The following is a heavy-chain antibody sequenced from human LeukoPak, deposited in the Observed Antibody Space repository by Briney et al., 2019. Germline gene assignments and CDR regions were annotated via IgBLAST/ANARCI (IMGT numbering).Heavy chain of an antibody. CDR1: GFTFSSYG. V-gene: IGHV3-30*18. J-gene: IGHJ4*02. CDR3: AKPSTMARGVVGYYFDS. Sequence: GGSLRLSCAASGFTFSSYGMHWVRQAPGKGLEWVAVISYDGSNENYADSVRGRFTISRDNSKNTLYLQMNSLRAEDTAVYYCAKPSTMARGVVGYYFDSWGQGTLVTVSS. D-gene: IGHD3-10*01. CDR2: ISYDGSNE.